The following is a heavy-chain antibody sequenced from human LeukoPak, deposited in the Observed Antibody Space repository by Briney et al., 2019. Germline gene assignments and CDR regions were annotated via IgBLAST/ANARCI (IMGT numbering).Heavy chain of an antibody. Sequence: GASVKVSCKASGYSFTRYAMHWVRQAPGQRLEWMGWINAGNGNTKYSQKFQGRVTITRDTSASTAYMELSSLRSEDTAVYYCARGPKIVVVPAVNWFDPWGQGTLVTVSS. CDR1: GYSFTRYA. CDR3: ARGPKIVVVPAVNWFDP. CDR2: INAGNGNT. J-gene: IGHJ5*02. V-gene: IGHV1-3*01. D-gene: IGHD2-2*01.